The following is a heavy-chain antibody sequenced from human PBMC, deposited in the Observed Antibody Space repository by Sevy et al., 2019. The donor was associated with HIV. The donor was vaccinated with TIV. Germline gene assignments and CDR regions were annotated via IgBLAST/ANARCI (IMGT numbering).Heavy chain of an antibody. D-gene: IGHD3-10*01. J-gene: IGHJ5*02. CDR1: GFTFSSYS. V-gene: IGHV3-21*01. CDR3: AREAPYKSYYYGSGKVLDP. CDR2: ISSSSSYI. Sequence: PGGSLRLSCAASGFTFSSYSMNWVRQAPGKGLEWVSSISSSSSYIYYADSVKGRFTISRDNAKNSLYLQMNSLRAEDTAVYYCAREAPYKSYYYGSGKVLDPWGQGNLVTVSS.